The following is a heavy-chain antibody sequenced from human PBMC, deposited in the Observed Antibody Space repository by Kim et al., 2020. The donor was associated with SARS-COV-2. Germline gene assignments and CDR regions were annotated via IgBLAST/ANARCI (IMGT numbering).Heavy chain of an antibody. CDR1: GVSLSTSGVG. CDR2: IYWDDDK. CDR3: AHMTMVGGRRRFDS. Sequence: SGPTLVNPTQTLTLTCTLSGVSLSTSGVGVGWIRQPPGKALEWLSLIYWDDDKRYSPSLKSRLTITKDTSKNQVVLTMTNMEAVDTATYYCAHMTMVGGRRRFDSWGQGSLVTVSS. J-gene: IGHJ5*01. V-gene: IGHV2-5*02. D-gene: IGHD3-10*01.